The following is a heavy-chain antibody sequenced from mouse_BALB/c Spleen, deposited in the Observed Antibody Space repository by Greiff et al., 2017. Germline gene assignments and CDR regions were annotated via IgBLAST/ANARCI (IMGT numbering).Heavy chain of an antibody. J-gene: IGHJ2*01. Sequence: EVKLVESGAELVKPGASVKLSCTASGFNIKDPYMHWVKQRPEQGLEWIGRIDPANGNTKYDPKFQGKATITADTSSNTAYLQLSSLTSEDTAVYYCARLTAYFDYWGQGTTLTVSS. CDR2: IDPANGNT. CDR1: GFNIKDPY. D-gene: IGHD1-2*01. CDR3: ARLTAYFDY. V-gene: IGHV14-3*02.